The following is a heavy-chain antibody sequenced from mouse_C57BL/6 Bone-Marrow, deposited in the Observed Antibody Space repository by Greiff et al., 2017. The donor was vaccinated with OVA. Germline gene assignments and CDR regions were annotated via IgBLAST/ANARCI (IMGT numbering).Heavy chain of an antibody. J-gene: IGHJ2*01. Sequence: EVQLQESGAELVRPGASVKLSCTASGFNIKDDYMHWVKQRPEQGLEWIGWIDPENGDTEYASKFQGKATITADTSSNTAYLQLSSLTSEDTAVYYCTQTAQATYFDYWGQGTTLTVSS. V-gene: IGHV14-4*01. CDR1: GFNIKDDY. CDR2: IDPENGDT. D-gene: IGHD3-2*02. CDR3: TQTAQATYFDY.